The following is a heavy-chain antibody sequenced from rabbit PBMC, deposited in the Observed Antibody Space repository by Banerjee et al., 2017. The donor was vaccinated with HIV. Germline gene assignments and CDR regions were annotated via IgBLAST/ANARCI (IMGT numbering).Heavy chain of an antibody. CDR3: ARSYAGKAITSLNL. CDR1: GFSFSNKYV. D-gene: IGHD4-2*01. J-gene: IGHJ4*01. CDR2: INTSSGNT. V-gene: IGHV1S45*01. Sequence: LVKPEGSLTLTCTASGFSFSNKYVMCWVRQAPGKGLEWIACINTSSGNTVYASWAKGRFTISSHNAQNTLYLQLNSLTAADTATYFCARSYAGKAITSLNLWGPGTLVTVS.